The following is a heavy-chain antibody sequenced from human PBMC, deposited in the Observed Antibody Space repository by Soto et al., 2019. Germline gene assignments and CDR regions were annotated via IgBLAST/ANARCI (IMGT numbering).Heavy chain of an antibody. CDR1: GGSISSGDYY. D-gene: IGHD3-10*01. V-gene: IGHV4-30-4*01. Sequence: SETLSLTCTVSGGSISSGDYYWSWIRQPPGKGLEWIGYIYYSRSTYYNPSIKSRVTISVDTFKKQFSLKLSSVTAADTAVYYCASQRITMVRGVITNWFDPWGQGTLVTVSS. CDR2: IYYSRST. CDR3: ASQRITMVRGVITNWFDP. J-gene: IGHJ5*02.